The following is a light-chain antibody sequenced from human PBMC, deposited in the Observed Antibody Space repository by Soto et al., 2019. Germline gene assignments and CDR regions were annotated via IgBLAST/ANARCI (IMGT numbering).Light chain of an antibody. V-gene: IGKV3-15*01. CDR2: GAS. Sequence: EIVMTQSPASLSVSPGERATLSCRASQSVSTKLAWYQQKPGQAPRLLIFGASARATGIPARFSGSGSGTEFTLTISRLEPDDFATYYCQQYNSYSPTFGQGTKVDIK. CDR1: QSVSTK. J-gene: IGKJ1*01. CDR3: QQYNSYSPT.